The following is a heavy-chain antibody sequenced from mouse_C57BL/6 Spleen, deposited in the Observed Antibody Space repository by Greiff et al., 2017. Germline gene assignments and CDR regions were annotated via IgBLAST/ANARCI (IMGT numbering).Heavy chain of an antibody. J-gene: IGHJ2*01. CDR3: ARSWSNSYFDY. V-gene: IGHV1-69*01. CDR2: IDPSDSYT. Sequence: VQLQQPGAELVMPGASVKLSCKASGYTFTSYWMHWVKQRPGQGLEWIGEIDPSDSYTNYNQKFKGKSTLTVDKSSSTAYMQLSSLTSEDSAVYYCARSWSNSYFDYWGQGTTLTVSS. D-gene: IGHD2-5*01. CDR1: GYTFTSYW.